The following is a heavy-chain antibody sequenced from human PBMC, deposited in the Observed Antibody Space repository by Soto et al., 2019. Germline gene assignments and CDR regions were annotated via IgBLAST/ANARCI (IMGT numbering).Heavy chain of an antibody. Sequence: SETLSLTCSVSGGSIGSSSYYFGWIRQPPGKGLEWIGSLYYTGTTYYNSSLKSRVTISADKSQNQFSLRLSSVTAADTAVYYCGAYCSRTYSCDWFDPWGQGTLVTVSS. J-gene: IGHJ5*02. V-gene: IGHV4-39*01. D-gene: IGHD2-2*01. CDR2: LYYTGTT. CDR1: GGSIGSSSYY. CDR3: GAYCSRTYSCDWFDP.